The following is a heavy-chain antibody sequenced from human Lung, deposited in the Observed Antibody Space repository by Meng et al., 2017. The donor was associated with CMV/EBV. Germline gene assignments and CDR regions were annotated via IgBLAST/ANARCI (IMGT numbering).Heavy chain of an antibody. Sequence: QITLKASGPTLVKPXXXXTXTXTFSGFSLSTSGVGVGWIRQPPGKALEWLALIYWDDDKRYSPSLKSRLTITKDTSKNQVVLTMTNMDPVDTATYYCAHSGYYDSSGYSEYWGQGTLVTVSS. D-gene: IGHD3-22*01. CDR1: GFSLSTSGVG. J-gene: IGHJ4*02. CDR2: IYWDDDK. CDR3: AHSGYYDSSGYSEY. V-gene: IGHV2-5*02.